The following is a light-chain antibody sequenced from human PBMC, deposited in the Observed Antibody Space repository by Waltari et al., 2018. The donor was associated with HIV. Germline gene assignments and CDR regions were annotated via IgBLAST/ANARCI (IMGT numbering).Light chain of an antibody. CDR2: NDD. V-gene: IGLV1-36*01. J-gene: IGLJ2*01. CDR1: DSNIGSHA. Sequence: QSVLTQSPSVSEAPGQSVTIPCSGRDSNIGSHAVQRYQQFPGKPPRLLVYNDDLILSGVSDRLSASKSGTSASLAINDLQSEHESHYYCAAWDDGLNGVIFGGGTKVTVL. CDR3: AAWDDGLNGVI.